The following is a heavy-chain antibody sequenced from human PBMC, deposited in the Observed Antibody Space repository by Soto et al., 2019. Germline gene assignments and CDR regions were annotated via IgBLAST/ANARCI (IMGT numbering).Heavy chain of an antibody. CDR3: ARTLGYCSSTSSYYYYYYRMDV. J-gene: IGHJ6*02. Sequence: PSETLSLTCAVYGGSFSGYYWSWIRQPPGKGLEWIGEINHSGSTNYNPSLKSRVTISVDTSKNQFSLKLSSVTAADTAVYYCARTLGYCSSTSSYYYYYYRMDVWGQGTTVTVS. CDR2: INHSGST. D-gene: IGHD2-2*01. V-gene: IGHV4-34*01. CDR1: GGSFSGYY.